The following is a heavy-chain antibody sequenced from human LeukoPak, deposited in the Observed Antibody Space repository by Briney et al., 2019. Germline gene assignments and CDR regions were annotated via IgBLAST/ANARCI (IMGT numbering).Heavy chain of an antibody. CDR2: ISSNRGST. V-gene: IGHV3-64*01. CDR1: GFTFSSYA. D-gene: IGHD2/OR15-2a*01. J-gene: IGHJ3*02. Sequence: GGSLRLSCAASGFTFSSYAMHWVRQAPGKGLEYVSAISSNRGSTYYANSVKGRFTISRDNSKNTLYLQMGSLRAEDMAVYYCARFLDAFDIWGQGTMVTVSS. CDR3: ARFLDAFDI.